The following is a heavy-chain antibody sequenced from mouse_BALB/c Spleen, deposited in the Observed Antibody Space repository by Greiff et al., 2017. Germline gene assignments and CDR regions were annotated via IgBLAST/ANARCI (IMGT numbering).Heavy chain of an antibody. D-gene: IGHD2-14*01. CDR3: TRDRYDAFDY. CDR2: IDPETGGT. CDR1: GYTFTDYE. J-gene: IGHJ2*01. Sequence: QVQLQQSGAELVRPGASVTLSCKASGYTFTDYEMHWVKQTPVHGLEWIGAIDPETGGTAYNQKFKGKATLTADKSSSTAYMELRSLTSEDSAVYYCTRDRYDAFDYWGQGTTLTVSS. V-gene: IGHV1-15*01.